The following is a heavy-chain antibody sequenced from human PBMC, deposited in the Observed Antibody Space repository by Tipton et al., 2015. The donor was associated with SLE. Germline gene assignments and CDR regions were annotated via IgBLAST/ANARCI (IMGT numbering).Heavy chain of an antibody. D-gene: IGHD6-25*01. CDR3: ARVLPLATAGALNAFDI. Sequence: SLRLSCAASGFTFSSYWMHWVRQAPGKGLVWVSRINSDGSSTSYADSVKGRFTISRDNAKNTLYLQMNSLRAEDTAVYYCARVLPLATAGALNAFDIWGQGTMVTVSS. J-gene: IGHJ3*02. CDR1: GFTFSSYW. V-gene: IGHV3-74*01. CDR2: INSDGSST.